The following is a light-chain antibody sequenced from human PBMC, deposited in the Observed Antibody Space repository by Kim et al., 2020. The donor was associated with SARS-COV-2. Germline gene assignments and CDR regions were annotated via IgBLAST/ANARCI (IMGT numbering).Light chain of an antibody. V-gene: IGLV1-44*01. CDR2: TDN. CDR3: AAWDDSLNAVL. Sequence: GQRVTTTCSGSISNIGSNSLIGYLHRPGRAPTLLIHTDNRRPSGVPDRFSGAKSGTSDSLAISGLQSEDEADYYCAAWDDSLNAVLFGGGTQLTVL. J-gene: IGLJ2*01. CDR1: ISNIGSNS.